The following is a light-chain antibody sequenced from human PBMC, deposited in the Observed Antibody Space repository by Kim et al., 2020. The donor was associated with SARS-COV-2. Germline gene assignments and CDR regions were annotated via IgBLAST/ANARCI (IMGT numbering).Light chain of an antibody. CDR1: QSVCSD. Sequence: SPGERAPPSCRASQSVCSDCLAGDQQKPGQAPRLVIYEAYNRATGIPARFSGSGSGTDFTLTISSLEPEDFAVYYCQQRANWPLAFGGGTKVDIK. CDR2: EAY. CDR3: QQRANWPLA. V-gene: IGKV3-11*01. J-gene: IGKJ4*01.